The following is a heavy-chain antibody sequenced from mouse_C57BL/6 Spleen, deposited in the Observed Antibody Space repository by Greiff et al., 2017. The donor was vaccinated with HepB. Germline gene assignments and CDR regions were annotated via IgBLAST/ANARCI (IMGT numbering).Heavy chain of an antibody. J-gene: IGHJ2*01. Sequence: QVQLKQPGAELVRPGSSVKLSCKASGYTFTSYWMHWVKQRPIQGLEWIGNIDPSDSETHYNQKFKDKATLTVDKSSSTAYMQLSSLTSEDSAVYYCARLTTVVEGYWGQGTTLTVSS. V-gene: IGHV1-52*01. CDR1: GYTFTSYW. D-gene: IGHD1-1*01. CDR2: IDPSDSET. CDR3: ARLTTVVEGY.